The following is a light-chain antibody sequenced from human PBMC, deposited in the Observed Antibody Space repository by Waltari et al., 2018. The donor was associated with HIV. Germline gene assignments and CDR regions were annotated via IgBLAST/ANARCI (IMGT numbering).Light chain of an antibody. V-gene: IGLV1-44*01. Sequence: QSVLTQPPSASGTPGQRVPISCSGSSSNIASHTVNWYHQLPGTAPTLLIYINKMRPVWVPDRFSGSKSGTSASLAISGLQSEDEADYYCAAWDDSLNGLYVFGTGTKVTVL. CDR3: AAWDDSLNGLYV. CDR2: INK. CDR1: SSNIASHT. J-gene: IGLJ1*01.